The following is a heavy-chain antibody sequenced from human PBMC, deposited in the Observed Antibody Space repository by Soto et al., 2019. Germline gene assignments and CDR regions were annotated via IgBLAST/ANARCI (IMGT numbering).Heavy chain of an antibody. Sequence: VQLVESGGGLVQTGGSLRLSCAASGFTFSSFWMSWVRQAPGKGLEWVANIKQDESEKYYVDSVKGRFTISRDNGKNALYLEMNSLRPEDTAVYFWQRGVAVGGYRVQHWGQGTLVTVSS. V-gene: IGHV3-7*01. CDR1: GFTFSSFW. J-gene: IGHJ1*01. D-gene: IGHD6-19*01. CDR3: QRGVAVGGYRVQH. CDR2: IKQDESEK.